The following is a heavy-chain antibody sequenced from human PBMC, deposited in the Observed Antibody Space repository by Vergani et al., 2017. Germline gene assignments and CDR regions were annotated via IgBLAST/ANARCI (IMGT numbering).Heavy chain of an antibody. CDR3: SRGRGYSFGYSDY. D-gene: IGHD5-18*01. Sequence: EVQLLESGGGFVQPGGSLRLSCAASGFSFGDYAMTWVRQAPGKGLEWVAFIRNKAYGGTTEYAASVKGRFTISRDDSKRLAYLQLSGLKTEDTAVYFCSRGRGYSFGYSDYWGQGTLVTVSS. J-gene: IGHJ4*02. CDR1: GFSFGDYA. V-gene: IGHV3-49*04. CDR2: IRNKAYGGTT.